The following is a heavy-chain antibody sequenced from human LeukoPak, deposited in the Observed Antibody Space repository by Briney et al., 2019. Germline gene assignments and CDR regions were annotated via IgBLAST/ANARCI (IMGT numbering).Heavy chain of an antibody. CDR2: ISGSGGST. V-gene: IGHV3-23*01. CDR3: ARSLYAIHDYGYGDYYFDY. CDR1: GFTFSSYA. D-gene: IGHD5-18*01. Sequence: GGSLRLSCAASGFTFSSYAMSWVRQAPGKGLEWVSAISGSGGSTYYADSVKGRFTISRDNSKNTLYLQMNSLRAEDTAVYYCARSLYAIHDYGYGDYYFDYWGQGTLVTVSS. J-gene: IGHJ4*02.